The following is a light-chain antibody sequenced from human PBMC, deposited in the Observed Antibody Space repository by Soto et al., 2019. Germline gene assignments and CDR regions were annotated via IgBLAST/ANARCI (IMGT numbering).Light chain of an antibody. CDR1: QDISRL. J-gene: IGKJ2*01. Sequence: DIQINQFPFARSASVGDRDTITCRASQDISRLVARCQQKPSKAAERLIYDTSPLHIGGPSLFSGGRCPTELTLVIGGMQPENFATYYCLQHTTYPYTFSQWNK. CDR2: DTS. CDR3: LQHTTYPYT. V-gene: IGKV1-17*03.